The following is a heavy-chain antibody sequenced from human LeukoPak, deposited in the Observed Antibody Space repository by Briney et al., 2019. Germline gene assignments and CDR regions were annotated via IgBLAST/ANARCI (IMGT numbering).Heavy chain of an antibody. J-gene: IGHJ4*02. CDR3: ARVAGRGVVTAIRPDY. V-gene: IGHV3-30*02. CDR1: GFTFSSYA. Sequence: GGSLRLSCTAPGFTFSSYAIHWIRQAPGKGLEWVALVWHDGSNRYYADSVKGRFTISRDNSKNTLYLQMNSLRAEDTAVYYCARVAGRGVVTAIRPDYWGQGTLVTVSS. CDR2: VWHDGSNR. D-gene: IGHD2-21*02.